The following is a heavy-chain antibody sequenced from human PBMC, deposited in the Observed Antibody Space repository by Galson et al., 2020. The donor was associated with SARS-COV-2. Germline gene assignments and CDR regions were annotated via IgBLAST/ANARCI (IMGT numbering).Heavy chain of an antibody. CDR1: GYSFTSNW. CDR3: ARPSGAIFGYFDA. Sequence: GESLKISCKASGYSFTSNWIDWVRQMPGKGLEWMGIIYPGDSDTKYSPSFQGQVTISADKSISTAYLEWSSLKASDTAMYFCARPSGAIFGYFDAWGQGTLVTVSS. V-gene: IGHV5-51*01. CDR2: IYPGDSDT. D-gene: IGHD3-3*01. J-gene: IGHJ5*02.